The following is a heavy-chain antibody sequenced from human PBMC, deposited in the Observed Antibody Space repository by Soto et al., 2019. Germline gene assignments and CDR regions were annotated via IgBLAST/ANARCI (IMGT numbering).Heavy chain of an antibody. CDR3: ARGGGVYYFDY. CDR2: IYYSGIT. J-gene: IGHJ4*02. D-gene: IGHD2-8*02. CDR1: GGSISSYY. Sequence: SETLSLTCTVSGGSISSYYWSWIRQPPGKGLEWIGYIYYSGITDYNPSLKSRVTISVDTSKSQFSLKLSSVTAADTAVYYCARGGGVYYFDYWGQGTLVTVS. V-gene: IGHV4-59*01.